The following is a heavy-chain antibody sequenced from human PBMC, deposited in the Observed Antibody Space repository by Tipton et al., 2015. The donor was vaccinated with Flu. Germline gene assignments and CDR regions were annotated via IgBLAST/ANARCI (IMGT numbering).Heavy chain of an antibody. D-gene: IGHD3-10*01. Sequence: SLRLSCAASGFTFSSYDMSWVRQAPGKGLEWGSAVSGSGGAIYYADFVKGRFTISRDNFKSMVYLQMNSLRAEDTAVYYCARWRQGDGSQSGRGAFDIWGQGTMVTVSS. CDR3: ARWRQGDGSQSGRGAFDI. V-gene: IGHV3-23*01. CDR1: GFTFSSYD. J-gene: IGHJ3*02. CDR2: VSGSGGAI.